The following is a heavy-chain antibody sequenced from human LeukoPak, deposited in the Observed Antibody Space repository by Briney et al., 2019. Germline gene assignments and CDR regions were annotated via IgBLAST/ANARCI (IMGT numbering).Heavy chain of an antibody. CDR2: IYHSGST. J-gene: IGHJ4*02. V-gene: IGHV4-38-2*01. Sequence: SETLSLTCAVSGYSISSGYYWGWIRQPPGKGLEWIGSIYHSGSTYYNPSLKSRVTISVDTSKNQFSLKLSSVTAADTAVYYCARANRDFDYWGQGTLVTVSS. CDR3: ARANRDFDY. CDR1: GYSISSGYY.